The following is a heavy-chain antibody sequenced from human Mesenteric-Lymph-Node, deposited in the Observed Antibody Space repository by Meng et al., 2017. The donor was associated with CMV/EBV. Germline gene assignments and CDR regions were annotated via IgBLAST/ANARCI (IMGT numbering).Heavy chain of an antibody. J-gene: IGHJ4*02. V-gene: IGHV1-2*02. CDR3: ARGGGSFDY. CDR1: GYTFTGYY. D-gene: IGHD1-26*01. CDR2: IIPNSGGT. Sequence: ASVKVSCKASGYTFTGYYVHWVRQAPGQGLEWMGWIIPNSGGTNYAPRFLGRVTMTRDTSTSTVYMELSSLRSDDTAVYYCARGGGSFDYWGQGTLVTVSS.